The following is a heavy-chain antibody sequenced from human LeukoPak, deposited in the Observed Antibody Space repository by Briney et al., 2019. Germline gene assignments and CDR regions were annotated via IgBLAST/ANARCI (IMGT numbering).Heavy chain of an antibody. Sequence: SETLSLTCTVSGGSISSSSHYWGWFRQPPGKGLEWIGYIYYSWSSFCNPSLKSRVTMSVDTSKNQFSLRLNSVTAADTAVYYCARGPTVTTDYWGQGTLVTVSA. CDR2: IYYSWSS. D-gene: IGHD4-17*01. CDR3: ARGPTVTTDY. CDR1: GGSISSSSHY. V-gene: IGHV4-39*01. J-gene: IGHJ4*02.